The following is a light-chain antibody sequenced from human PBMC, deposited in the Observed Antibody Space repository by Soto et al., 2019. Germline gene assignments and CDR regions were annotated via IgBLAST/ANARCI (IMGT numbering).Light chain of an antibody. CDR1: SSDVGGYNY. CDR3: SSYTTSNTRQIV. J-gene: IGLJ1*01. V-gene: IGLV2-14*03. Sequence: QSALTQPASVSGSPGQSITISCTGTSSDVGGYNYVSWYQHHPGKAPKLIIYDVSNRPSGVSNRFSGSKSGNTASLTISGLQPEDEADYYCSSYTTSNTRQIVFGTGTKLTFL. CDR2: DVS.